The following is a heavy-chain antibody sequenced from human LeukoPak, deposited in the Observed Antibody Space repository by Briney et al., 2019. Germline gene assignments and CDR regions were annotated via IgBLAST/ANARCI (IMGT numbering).Heavy chain of an antibody. CDR1: GFTFSSYG. V-gene: IGHV3-30*18. J-gene: IGHJ6*03. Sequence: AGGSLRLSCAASGFTFSSYGMHWVRQAPGKGLEWVAVISYDGSNKYYADSVKGRFTTSRDNSKNTLYLQMNSLRAEDTAVYYCAKATDTAMGLYMDVWGKGTTVTVSS. CDR3: AKATDTAMGLYMDV. CDR2: ISYDGSNK. D-gene: IGHD5-18*01.